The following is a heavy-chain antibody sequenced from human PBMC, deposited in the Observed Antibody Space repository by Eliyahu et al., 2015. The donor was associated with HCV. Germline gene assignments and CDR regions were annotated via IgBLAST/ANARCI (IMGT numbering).Heavy chain of an antibody. J-gene: IGHJ6*02. CDR3: AREPVPAARAHYYYGMDV. Sequence: EVQLVESGGGLVQPGGSLRLSCAXSGFXVSSNYMSXVRQAPGKGLEWVSVIYXGGSTYYADSVKGRFTISRHNSKNTLYLQMNSLRAEDTAVYYCAREPVPAARAHYYYGMDVWGQGTTVTVSS. CDR1: GFXVSSNY. D-gene: IGHD2-2*01. V-gene: IGHV3-53*04. CDR2: IYXGGST.